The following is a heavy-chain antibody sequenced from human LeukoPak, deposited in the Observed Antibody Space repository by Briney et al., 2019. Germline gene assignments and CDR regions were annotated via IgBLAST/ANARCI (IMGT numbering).Heavy chain of an antibody. D-gene: IGHD2-2*01. J-gene: IGHJ3*02. V-gene: IGHV4-31*03. CDR3: ARDYPDIVVVPAAPVGAFDI. CDR1: GGSISSGGYY. CDR2: IYYSGST. Sequence: SETLSLTCTVSGGSISSGGYYWSWIRQHPGKGLEWIGYIYYSGSTYYNPSLKSRVTISVDTSKNQLSLKLSSVTAADTAVYYCARDYPDIVVVPAAPVGAFDIWGQGTMVTVSS.